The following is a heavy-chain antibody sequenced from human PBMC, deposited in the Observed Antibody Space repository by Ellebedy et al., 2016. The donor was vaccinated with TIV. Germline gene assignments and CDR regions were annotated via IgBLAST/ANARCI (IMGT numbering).Heavy chain of an antibody. CDR1: GGTFSSYA. V-gene: IGHV1-69*06. D-gene: IGHD2-15*01. CDR2: IIPIFGTA. Sequence: SVKVSXXASGGTFSSYAISWVRQAPGQGLEWMGGIIPIFGTANYAQKFQGRVTITADKSTSTAYMELSSLRSEDTAVYYYARVGCSGGSCYTAPFYYWGQGTLVTVSS. CDR3: ARVGCSGGSCYTAPFYY. J-gene: IGHJ4*02.